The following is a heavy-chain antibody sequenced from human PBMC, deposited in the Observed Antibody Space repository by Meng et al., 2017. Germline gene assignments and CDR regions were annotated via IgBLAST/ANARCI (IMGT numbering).Heavy chain of an antibody. CDR2: INPNSGGT. CDR3: ARDSDWFDP. CDR1: GYTFTGYY. Sequence: ASVKVSCKASGYTFTGYYMHWVRQAPGQGLEWMGWINPNSGGTNYAQKFQGRVTMTRDTSISTVYMELSSLRSEDTAVYYCARDSDWFDPWGQGTLVTVSS. D-gene: IGHD6-25*01. J-gene: IGHJ5*02. V-gene: IGHV1-2*02.